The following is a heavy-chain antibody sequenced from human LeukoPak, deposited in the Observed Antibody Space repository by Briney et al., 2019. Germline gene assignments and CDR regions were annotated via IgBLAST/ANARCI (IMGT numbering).Heavy chain of an antibody. V-gene: IGHV4-59*08. Sequence: SETLSLTCTVSGGSISSYYWSWIRQPPGKGLEWIGYIYYSGSTNYNPSLKSRVTISVDTSKNQFFLKLSTVTAADTAVYYCARRSRMTTIDAFDIWGQGTMVTVSS. CDR1: GGSISSYY. CDR3: ARRSRMTTIDAFDI. D-gene: IGHD5-24*01. J-gene: IGHJ3*02. CDR2: IYYSGST.